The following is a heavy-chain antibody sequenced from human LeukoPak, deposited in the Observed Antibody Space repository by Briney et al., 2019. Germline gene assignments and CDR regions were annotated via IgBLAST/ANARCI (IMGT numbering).Heavy chain of an antibody. D-gene: IGHD2-8*01. CDR2: VSGSGGTI. J-gene: IGHJ2*01. V-gene: IGHV3-48*01. CDR3: ARDRLRTWYLDL. Sequence: PGGSLRLSCAASGFTLSGYSLNWVRQAPGKGLEWISYVSGSGGTIYYADSVMGRFTISRDNAKNSLYLQMNSLRAEDTAVYYCARDRLRTWYLDLWRRGTLVTVSS. CDR1: GFTLSGYS.